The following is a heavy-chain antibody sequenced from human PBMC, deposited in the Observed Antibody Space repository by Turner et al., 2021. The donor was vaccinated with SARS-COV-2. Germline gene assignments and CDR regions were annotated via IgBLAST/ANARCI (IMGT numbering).Heavy chain of an antibody. CDR2: IYSGGST. Sequence: EVQLVESGGGLVQPGVSLRLSCAASGFTVSSNYMSWVRQAPGKGLEWVSVIYSGGSTYYADSVKGRFTISRHNSKNTLYLQMNSLRAEDTAVYYCARDANDFWSGSYAYGMDVWGQGTTVTVSS. V-gene: IGHV3-53*04. J-gene: IGHJ6*02. D-gene: IGHD3-3*01. CDR3: ARDANDFWSGSYAYGMDV. CDR1: GFTVSSNY.